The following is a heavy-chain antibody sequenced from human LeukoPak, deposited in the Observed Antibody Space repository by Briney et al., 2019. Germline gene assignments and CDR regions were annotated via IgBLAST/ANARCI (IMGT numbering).Heavy chain of an antibody. D-gene: IGHD3-22*01. Sequence: GGSLRLSCAASGFTVSSSFMGWVRQAPGKGLEWASVIYGGGNTYYADSVKGRFTISRDNSKNTLYLQMDSLRAEETAIYYCAWDRGSSNGYVDQWGQGTLVTVSS. J-gene: IGHJ4*02. CDR2: IYGGGNT. V-gene: IGHV3-53*01. CDR3: AWDRGSSNGYVDQ. CDR1: GFTVSSSF.